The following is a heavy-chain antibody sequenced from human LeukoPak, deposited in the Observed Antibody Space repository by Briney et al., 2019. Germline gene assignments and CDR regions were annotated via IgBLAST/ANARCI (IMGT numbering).Heavy chain of an antibody. CDR3: ARVGYDYVWGSYRSYYYYMDV. J-gene: IGHJ6*03. CDR1: GGTFSSYA. CDR2: IIPIFGTA. V-gene: IGHV1-69*06. D-gene: IGHD3-16*02. Sequence: SVKVSCKASGGTFSSYAISWVRQAPGQGLEWMGGIIPIFGTASYAQKFQGRVTITADKSTSTAYMELSSLRSEDTAVYYCARVGYDYVWGSYRSYYYYMDVWGKGTTVTVSS.